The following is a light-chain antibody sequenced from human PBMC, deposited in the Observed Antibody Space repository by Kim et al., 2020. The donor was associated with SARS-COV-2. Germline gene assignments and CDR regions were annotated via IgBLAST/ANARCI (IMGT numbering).Light chain of an antibody. CDR2: DVT. CDR3: SSYTNSRL. Sequence: GGYSYVSWYQQHPGKAPKLLIYDVTKRPSGVSNRFSGSKSGNTASLTISGLQAEDEADYYCSSYTNSRLFGGGTQLTVL. CDR1: GGYSY. V-gene: IGLV2-14*03. J-gene: IGLJ2*01.